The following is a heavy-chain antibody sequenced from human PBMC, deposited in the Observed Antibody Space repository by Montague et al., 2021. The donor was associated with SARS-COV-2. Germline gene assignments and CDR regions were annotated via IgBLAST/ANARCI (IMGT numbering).Heavy chain of an antibody. CDR1: FGSISTYY. D-gene: IGHD2-21*01. Sequence: SETLSLTCTVPFGSISTYYWSWIRQPPGKGPEWIGFIFYNGSTKYNPSLKRRVSISLDTSKNQFSLKLSSVTAADTAVYYCARQDAWAYCGDECYRGWFDSWGQGTLVTVSS. CDR2: IFYNGST. CDR3: ARQDAWAYCGDECYRGWFDS. V-gene: IGHV4-59*01. J-gene: IGHJ5*01.